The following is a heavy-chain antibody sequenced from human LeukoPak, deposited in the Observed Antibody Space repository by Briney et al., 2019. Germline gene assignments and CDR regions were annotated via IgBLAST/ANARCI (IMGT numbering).Heavy chain of an antibody. CDR1: GYSFTSYW. V-gene: IGHV5-51*01. J-gene: IGHJ3*02. D-gene: IGHD6-19*01. CDR2: IYPGDSDT. Sequence: RGESLKISCKGSGYSFTSYWIGWVRQMPGKGLEWKGIIYPGDSDTRYSPSFQGQVTISADKSISTAYLQWSSLKASDTAMYYCARQVGHSSGWPDAFDIWSQGTMVTVSS. CDR3: ARQVGHSSGWPDAFDI.